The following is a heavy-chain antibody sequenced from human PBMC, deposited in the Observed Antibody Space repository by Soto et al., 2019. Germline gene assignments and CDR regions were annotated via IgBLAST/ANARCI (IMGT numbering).Heavy chain of an antibody. CDR2: IIPIFGST. Sequence: ASVKVSCKASGGTFSTYAISWLRQVPGQGLEWMGGIIPIFGSTSYAQRFQGRLTLAADESTSTAYMELSSLTSDDTAVYSCAREWGSGSYSKVGYFYYGLDVWGQGTTVTVSS. CDR3: AREWGSGSYSKVGYFYYGLDV. V-gene: IGHV1-69*13. D-gene: IGHD3-10*01. J-gene: IGHJ6*02. CDR1: GGTFSTYA.